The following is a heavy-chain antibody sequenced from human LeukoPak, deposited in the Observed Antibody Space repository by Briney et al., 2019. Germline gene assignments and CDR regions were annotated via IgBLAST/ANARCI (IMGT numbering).Heavy chain of an antibody. CDR1: GYTFTSYG. CDR3: ARYGFYTIFGATGSLRYFDY. Sequence: GASVKVSCKASGYTFTSYGISWVRQAPGQGLEWMGWISAYNGNTNYAQKLQGRVTMTTDTSTSTAYMELRSLRSDDTAVYYCARYGFYTIFGATGSLRYFDYWGQGTLVTVSS. V-gene: IGHV1-18*01. CDR2: ISAYNGNT. D-gene: IGHD3-3*01. J-gene: IGHJ4*02.